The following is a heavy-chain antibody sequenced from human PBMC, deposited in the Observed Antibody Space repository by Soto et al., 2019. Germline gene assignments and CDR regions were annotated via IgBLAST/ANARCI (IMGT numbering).Heavy chain of an antibody. V-gene: IGHV4-59*01. J-gene: IGHJ4*02. CDR2: IYYSGST. CDR1: GGSISSYF. CDR3: ARSGIVATGTDYFDY. D-gene: IGHD6-13*01. Sequence: ETLSLTCTVSGGSISSYFWNWIRQPPGKGLEWIGYIYYSGSTNYNPSLKSRVTMSVDTSKNQFYLKLSSVTAADTAVHYCARSGIVATGTDYFDYWGQGTQVTVSS.